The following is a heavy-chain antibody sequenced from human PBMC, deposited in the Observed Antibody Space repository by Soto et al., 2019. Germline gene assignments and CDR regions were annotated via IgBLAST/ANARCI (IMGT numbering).Heavy chain of an antibody. CDR2: ISSSSSTI. CDR3: AREGALAFCGGDCYLLFDP. V-gene: IGHV3-48*02. Sequence: GGSLRLSCAASGFTFSSYSMNWVRQAPGKGLEWVSYISSSSSTIYYADSVKGRFTISRDNAKNSLYLQMNSLRDEDTAVYYCAREGALAFCGGDCYLLFDPWGQGTLVTVSS. J-gene: IGHJ5*02. D-gene: IGHD2-21*02. CDR1: GFTFSSYS.